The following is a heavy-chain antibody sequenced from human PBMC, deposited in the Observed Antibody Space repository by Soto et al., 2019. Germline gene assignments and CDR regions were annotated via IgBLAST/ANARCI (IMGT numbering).Heavy chain of an antibody. CDR2: ISSSSSYT. CDR3: ARDGLGGYYYDSSGYSNDY. V-gene: IGHV3-11*05. Sequence: GGSLRLSCAASGFTFSDYYMSWIRQAPGKGLEWVSYISSSSSYTNYADSVKGRFTISRDNAKNSLYLQMNSLRAEDTAVYYCARDGLGGYYYDSSGYSNDYWGQGTLVTVSS. J-gene: IGHJ4*02. D-gene: IGHD3-22*01. CDR1: GFTFSDYY.